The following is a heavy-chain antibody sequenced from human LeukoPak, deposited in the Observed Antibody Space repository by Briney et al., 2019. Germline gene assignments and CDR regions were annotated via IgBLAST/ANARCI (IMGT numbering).Heavy chain of an antibody. Sequence: SVKVSCKASGGTFSIYAISWVRQAPGQGLEWMGGIIPIFGTANYAQKFQGRVTITADESTSTAYMELSSLRSEDTAVYYCARVGAYCSSTSCRGNWFDPWGQGTLVTVSS. V-gene: IGHV1-69*13. J-gene: IGHJ5*02. CDR1: GGTFSIYA. D-gene: IGHD2-2*01. CDR2: IIPIFGTA. CDR3: ARVGAYCSSTSCRGNWFDP.